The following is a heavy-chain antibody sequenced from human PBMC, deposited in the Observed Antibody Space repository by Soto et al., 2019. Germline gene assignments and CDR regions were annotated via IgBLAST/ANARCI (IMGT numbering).Heavy chain of an antibody. CDR2: IDPSDSYT. CDR1: GYSFTSYW. CDR3: ARLQMAYCSSTSCYAHYYYGMDV. V-gene: IGHV5-10-1*01. D-gene: IGHD2-2*01. J-gene: IGHJ6*02. Sequence: ESLKISFKGSGYSFTSYWISWVRQMPGKGLEWMGRIDPSDSYTNYSPSFQGHVTISADKSISTAYLQWSSLKASDTAMYYCARLQMAYCSSTSCYAHYYYGMDVWGQGTTVTVSS.